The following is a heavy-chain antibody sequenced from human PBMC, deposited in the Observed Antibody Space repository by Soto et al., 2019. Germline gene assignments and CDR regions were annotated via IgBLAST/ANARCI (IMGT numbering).Heavy chain of an antibody. CDR2: INAGNGNT. CDR1: GYTFTSYA. D-gene: IGHD2-15*01. V-gene: IGHV1-3*01. Sequence: GASVKVSCKASGYTFTSYAMLWVRQAPGQRLEWMGWINAGNGNTKYSQKFQGRVTITRDTSASTAYMELRSLRSDDTAVYYCARDHGGNGRFDPWGQGTLVTVSS. CDR3: ARDHGGNGRFDP. J-gene: IGHJ5*02.